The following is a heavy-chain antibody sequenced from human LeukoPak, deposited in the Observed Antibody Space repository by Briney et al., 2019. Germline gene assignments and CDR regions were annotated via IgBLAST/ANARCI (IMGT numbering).Heavy chain of an antibody. D-gene: IGHD6-19*01. Sequence: PGGSLRLSCAASGFTFSSYGMHWVRQAPGKGPEWVAVISYDGSNKYYADSVKGRFTISRDNSKNTLYLQMSSLRAEDTAVYYCAKETHYSSGWGWDYWGQGTLVTVSS. J-gene: IGHJ4*02. CDR2: ISYDGSNK. CDR1: GFTFSSYG. CDR3: AKETHYSSGWGWDY. V-gene: IGHV3-30*18.